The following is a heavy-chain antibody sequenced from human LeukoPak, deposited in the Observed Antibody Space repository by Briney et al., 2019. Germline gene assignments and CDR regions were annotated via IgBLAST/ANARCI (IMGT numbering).Heavy chain of an antibody. Sequence: PGGSLRLSCVASGFSFSSYWMSWVRQAPGKGLEWVAVISYDGSNKYYADSVKGRFTISRDNSKNTLYLQMNSLRAEDTAVYYCAKDLRTAPDYWGQGTLVTVSS. CDR1: GFSFSSYW. J-gene: IGHJ4*02. V-gene: IGHV3-30*18. CDR2: ISYDGSNK. D-gene: IGHD5-18*01. CDR3: AKDLRTAPDY.